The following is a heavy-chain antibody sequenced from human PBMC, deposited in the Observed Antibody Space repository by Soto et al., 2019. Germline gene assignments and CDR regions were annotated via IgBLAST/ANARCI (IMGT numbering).Heavy chain of an antibody. J-gene: IGHJ6*02. CDR2: ISGSGGST. D-gene: IGHD3-3*02. CDR3: AVRNLLSHYYYGMDV. Sequence: PGGSLRLSCAASGFTFSSYAMSLVRQAPGKGLEWVSAISGSGGSTYYADSVKGRFTISRDNSKNTLYLQMNSLRDEDTAVYYCAVRNLLSHYYYGMDVWCQGTTVTVSS. V-gene: IGHV3-23*01. CDR1: GFTFSSYA.